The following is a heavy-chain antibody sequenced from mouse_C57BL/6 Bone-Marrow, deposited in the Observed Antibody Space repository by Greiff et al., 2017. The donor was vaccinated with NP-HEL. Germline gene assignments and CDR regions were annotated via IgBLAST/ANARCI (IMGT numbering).Heavy chain of an antibody. D-gene: IGHD2-4*01. CDR3: ARYANDYVPWFAY. CDR1: GYAFSSSW. CDR2: IYPGDGDT. V-gene: IGHV1-82*01. J-gene: IGHJ3*01. Sequence: VMLVESGPELVKPGASVKISCKASGYAFSSSWMNWVKQRPGKGLEWIGRIYPGDGDTNYNGKFKGKATLTADKSSSTAYMQLSSLTSEDSAVYFCARYANDYVPWFAYWGQGTLVTVSA.